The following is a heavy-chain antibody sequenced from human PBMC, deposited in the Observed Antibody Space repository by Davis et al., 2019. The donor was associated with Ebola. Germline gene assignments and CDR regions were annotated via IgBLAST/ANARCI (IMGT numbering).Heavy chain of an antibody. CDR1: GFVFSDFS. V-gene: IGHV3-48*02. Sequence: PGGSLRLSCAASGFVFSDFSTNRVRQAPGKGLEWITYITKGSDAIHYADSVKGRFTVSRDNAKNSVFLQMSSLRDEDSAVYYCARDRFFAFDFWSQGVHVSVSS. CDR3: ARDRFFAFDF. D-gene: IGHD3/OR15-3a*01. J-gene: IGHJ4*02. CDR2: ITKGSDAI.